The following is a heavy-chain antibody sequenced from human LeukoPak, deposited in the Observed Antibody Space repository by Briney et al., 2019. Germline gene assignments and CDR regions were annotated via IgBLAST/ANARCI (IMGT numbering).Heavy chain of an antibody. D-gene: IGHD3-22*01. V-gene: IGHV4-4*02. CDR2: IYHSGST. Sequence: SGTLSLTCAVSGCSINSRNSWCWVRQPAGKGLEWIGEIYHSGSTNYNPSLKSRVTISVDKSKNQFSLKLSSVTAADTAVYYCARDFSVHYYDSSGYRYYYGMDVWGQGTTVTVSS. CDR1: GCSINSRNS. CDR3: ARDFSVHYYDSSGYRYYYGMDV. J-gene: IGHJ6*02.